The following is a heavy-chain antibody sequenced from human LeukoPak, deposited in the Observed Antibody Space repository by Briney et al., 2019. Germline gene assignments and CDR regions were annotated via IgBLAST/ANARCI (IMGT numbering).Heavy chain of an antibody. CDR2: ISAYNGNT. V-gene: IGHV1-18*01. CDR1: GYTFTSYG. J-gene: IGHJ4*02. Sequence: ASVKVSCKASGYTFTSYGISWVRQAPGQGLEWMGWISAYNGNTNYAQKLQGRVTMTTDTSTSTAYMELRSLRSDDTAVYYCARVALGYDILTGYYLHYFDYWGQGTLVTVSS. CDR3: ARVALGYDILTGYYLHYFDY. D-gene: IGHD3-9*01.